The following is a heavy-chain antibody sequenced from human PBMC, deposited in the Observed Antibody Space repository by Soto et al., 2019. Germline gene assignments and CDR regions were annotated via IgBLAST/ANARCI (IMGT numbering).Heavy chain of an antibody. CDR2: IYPGDSDT. V-gene: IGHV5-51*03. CDR1: GNSFTDYW. D-gene: IGHD1-26*01. J-gene: IGHJ3*02. CDR3: ARFRATTSKAAFDI. Sequence: GESLKISCKGSGNSFTDYWIGWVRQMPGKGLEWMGIIYPGDSDTRYSPSFQGQVTISADKSISTAYLQWSSLKASDTAMYYCARFRATTSKAAFDIWGQGTMVTVSS.